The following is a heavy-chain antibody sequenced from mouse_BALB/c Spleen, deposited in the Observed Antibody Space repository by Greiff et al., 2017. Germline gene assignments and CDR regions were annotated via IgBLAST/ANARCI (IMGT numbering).Heavy chain of an antibody. J-gene: IGHJ4*01. CDR2: ISSGGSYT. CDR1: GFTFSSYG. D-gene: IGHD2-14*01. V-gene: IGHV5-6*01. CDR3: AREGTTGYAMDY. Sequence: EVMLVESGGDLVKPGGSLKLSCAASGFTFSSYGMSWVRQTPDKRLEWVATISSGGSYTYYPDSVKGRFTISRDNAKNTLYLQMSSLKSEDTAMYYCAREGTTGYAMDYWGQGTSVTVSS.